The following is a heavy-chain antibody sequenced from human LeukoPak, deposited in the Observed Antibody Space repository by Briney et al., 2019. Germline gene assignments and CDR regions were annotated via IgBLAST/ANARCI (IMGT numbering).Heavy chain of an antibody. D-gene: IGHD3-22*01. Sequence: GGPLRLSCAASGFTFSSYAMSWVRQAPGKGLEWVSGISASGGYTYYADSVKGRFTISRDNSKNTLYLQMNSLRAEDTAVYYCAKVPTYYYDSYFDYWGQGTLVTVSS. V-gene: IGHV3-23*01. CDR1: GFTFSSYA. CDR3: AKVPTYYYDSYFDY. CDR2: ISASGGYT. J-gene: IGHJ4*02.